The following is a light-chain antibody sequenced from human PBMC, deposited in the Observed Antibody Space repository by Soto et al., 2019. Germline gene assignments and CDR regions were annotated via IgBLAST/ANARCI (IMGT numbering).Light chain of an antibody. J-gene: IGKJ2*01. Sequence: AIQMTQSPSSLSAXXGDXVXITXXASXXXXXXLGWYQQKPGKAPKLLIYSASSLQSGVPSRFSGSGSGTDFTLTISSLQPEDFATYYCLQDYNYPYTFGQGTKLEIK. CDR1: XXXXXX. CDR3: LQDYNYPYT. V-gene: IGKV1-6*01. CDR2: SAS.